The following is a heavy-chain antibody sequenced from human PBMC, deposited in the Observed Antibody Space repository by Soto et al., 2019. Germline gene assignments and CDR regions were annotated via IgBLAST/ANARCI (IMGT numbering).Heavy chain of an antibody. CDR3: ARDHLDFWSGYYVGGWFDP. CDR1: GGTFSSYA. D-gene: IGHD3-3*01. V-gene: IGHV1-69*06. J-gene: IGHJ5*02. Sequence: QVQLVQSGAEVKKPGSSVKVSCKASGGTFSSYAISWVRQAPGQGLEWMGGIIPIFGTANYAQKFQGRVTITADKSTSTAYMELSRLRSEDTAGYYCARDHLDFWSGYYVGGWFDPWGQGTLVTVSS. CDR2: IIPIFGTA.